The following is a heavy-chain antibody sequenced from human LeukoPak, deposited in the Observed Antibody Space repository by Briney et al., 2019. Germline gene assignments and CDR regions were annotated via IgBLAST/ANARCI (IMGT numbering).Heavy chain of an antibody. CDR3: AAGAIVVVPATSNPFDY. CDR2: NIPSFGTA. Sequence: SVKVSCKAAGGTFSSYAISWVRQAPGQGLEWMGGNIPSFGTANYAQKFQGRVTITADEYTSTAYMELSSLRSEDTAVYYCAAGAIVVVPATSNPFDYWGQGTLVTVSS. J-gene: IGHJ4*01. D-gene: IGHD2-2*01. CDR1: GGTFSSYA. V-gene: IGHV1-69*13.